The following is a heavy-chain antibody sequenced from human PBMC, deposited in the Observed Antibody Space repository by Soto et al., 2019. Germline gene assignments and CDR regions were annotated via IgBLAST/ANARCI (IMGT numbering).Heavy chain of an antibody. Sequence: ASVKVSCKASGYTFTSYAMHWVRQAPGQRLEWMGWINAGNGNTKYSQKFQGRVTITRDTSASTAYMELSSLRSEDTAVYYCARDRLEELELPYYFDYWGQGTLVTVSS. J-gene: IGHJ4*02. CDR2: INAGNGNT. CDR3: ARDRLEELELPYYFDY. CDR1: GYTFTSYA. V-gene: IGHV1-3*01. D-gene: IGHD1-7*01.